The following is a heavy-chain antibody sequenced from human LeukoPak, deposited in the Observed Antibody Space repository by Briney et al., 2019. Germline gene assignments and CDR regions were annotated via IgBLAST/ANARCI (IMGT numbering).Heavy chain of an antibody. CDR2: INQGGSEK. V-gene: IGHV3-7*03. D-gene: IGHD2-21*02. Sequence: GGSLRLSCAASGFTFSTYWMSWVRQAPGKGLEWVATINQGGSEKNYVDSVKGRFTISRDNAKNSLFLQMNSLRAEDTAVYYCARDGVYCGGDCYSGDYYYGMDVWGQGTTVTVSS. J-gene: IGHJ6*02. CDR1: GFTFSTYW. CDR3: ARDGVYCGGDCYSGDYYYGMDV.